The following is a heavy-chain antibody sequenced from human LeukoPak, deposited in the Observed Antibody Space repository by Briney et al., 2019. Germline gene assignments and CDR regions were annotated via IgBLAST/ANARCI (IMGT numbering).Heavy chain of an antibody. CDR1: GFTFSSSA. V-gene: IGHV3-23*01. Sequence: PGGSLRLSSAASGFTFSSSAMSWVRQVPGKGLEWVSGISASGGSTSYADSVRGRFTISRDNSKNTLYVQMNSLRAEDTAVYYCARGTLVVAGDYWGQGTLVTVSS. CDR3: ARGTLVVAGDY. D-gene: IGHD2-15*01. CDR2: ISASGGST. J-gene: IGHJ4*02.